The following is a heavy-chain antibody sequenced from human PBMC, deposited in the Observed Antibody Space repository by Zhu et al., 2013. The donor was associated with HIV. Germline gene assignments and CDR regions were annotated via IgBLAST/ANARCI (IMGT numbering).Heavy chain of an antibody. D-gene: IGHD3-10*01. V-gene: IGHV1-69*12. CDR2: IIPIFGTA. CDR1: GGTFSSYA. Sequence: QVQLVQSGAEVKKPGSSVKVSCKASGGTFSSYAISWVRQAPGQGLEWMGGIIPIFGTANYAQKFQGRVTITADESTSTAYMELSSLRSEDTAVYYCARDEPSPAGFTRVFDIWGQGTMVTVSS. J-gene: IGHJ3*02. CDR3: ARDEPSPAGFTRVFDI.